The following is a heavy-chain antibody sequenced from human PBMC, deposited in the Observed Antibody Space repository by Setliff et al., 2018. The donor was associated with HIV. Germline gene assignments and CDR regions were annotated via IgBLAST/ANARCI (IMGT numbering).Heavy chain of an antibody. CDR1: GFSFDDYA. CDR3: AIYGGGIYY. V-gene: IGHV3-9*01. J-gene: IGHJ4*02. D-gene: IGHD1-26*01. CDR2: ITWNSNNT. Sequence: GGSLRLSCRVSGFSFDDYAVHWVRQPPGKGLEWVSGITWNSNNTGYADSVKGRFTISRDNAKNSLYLQMNSLRPDDTAFYYCAIYGGGIYYWGQGTLVTVSS.